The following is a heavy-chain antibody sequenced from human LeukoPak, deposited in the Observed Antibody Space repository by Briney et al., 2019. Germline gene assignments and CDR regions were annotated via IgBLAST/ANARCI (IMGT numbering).Heavy chain of an antibody. CDR3: ARDGARGGSYYSAFDY. Sequence: ASVKVSCKASGYTFTGYYMHWVRQAPGQGLEWMGWTNPNSGGTNYAQKFQGRVTMTRDTSISTAYMELSRLRSDDTAVYYCARDGARGGSYYSAFDYWGQGTLVTVSS. V-gene: IGHV1-2*02. J-gene: IGHJ4*02. CDR2: TNPNSGGT. D-gene: IGHD1-26*01. CDR1: GYTFTGYY.